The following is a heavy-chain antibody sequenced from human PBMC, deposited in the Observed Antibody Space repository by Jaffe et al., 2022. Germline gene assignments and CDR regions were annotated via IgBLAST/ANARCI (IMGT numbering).Heavy chain of an antibody. V-gene: IGHV4-39*01. CDR2: IYYSGST. CDR1: GGSISSSSYY. J-gene: IGHJ6*03. Sequence: QLQLQESGPGLVKPSETLSLTCTVSGGSISSSSYYWGWIRQPPGKGLEWIGSIYYSGSTYYNPSLKSRVTISVDTSKNQFSLKLSSVTAADTAVYYCARPYYDILTGFSTHYMDVWGKGTTVTVSS. CDR3: ARPYYDILTGFSTHYMDV. D-gene: IGHD3-9*01.